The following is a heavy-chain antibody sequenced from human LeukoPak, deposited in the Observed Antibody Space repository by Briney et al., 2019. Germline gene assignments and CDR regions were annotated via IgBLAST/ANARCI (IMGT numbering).Heavy chain of an antibody. J-gene: IGHJ4*02. V-gene: IGHV4-39*07. Sequence: SETLSLTCTVSGGSISRSSYYWGGIRQPPGKGLEGSGSIYYSGSTYYNPSLKSRVTISVDTSKNQFSLKLSSVPAADTAVYYCARSGGRDGHLTYWGQGTLVTVSS. CDR2: IYYSGST. CDR3: ARSGGRDGHLTY. D-gene: IGHD5-24*01. CDR1: GGSISRSSYY.